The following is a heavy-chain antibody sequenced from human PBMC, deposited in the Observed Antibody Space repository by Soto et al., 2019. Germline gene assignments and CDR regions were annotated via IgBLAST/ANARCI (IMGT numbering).Heavy chain of an antibody. D-gene: IGHD3-3*01. CDR1: GGSFKSGSYS. V-gene: IGHV4-61*01. J-gene: IGHJ4*02. CDR3: ARDFAYFDS. Sequence: QVQLQESGPGLVKPSETLSLTCTVSGGSFKSGSYSWSWIRQPPGKGLEWIGYVYHTGRTSYNPSLNSRVSISLDTSKNQFSLNLDSVTAADTAVYFCARDFAYFDSWGQGTLVTVSS. CDR2: VYHTGRT.